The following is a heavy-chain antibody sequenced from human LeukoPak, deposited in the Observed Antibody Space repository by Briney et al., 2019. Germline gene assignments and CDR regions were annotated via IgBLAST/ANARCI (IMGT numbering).Heavy chain of an antibody. CDR1: GGSISSSGYY. J-gene: IGHJ4*02. Sequence: SETLSLTCTVSGGSISSSGYYWGWIRQPAGKGLEWIGRIYTSGSTNYNPSLKSRVTISVDTSKNQFSLKLSSVTAADTAVYYCASYDSSGYSFDYWGQGTLVTVSS. D-gene: IGHD3-22*01. CDR2: IYTSGST. V-gene: IGHV4-61*02. CDR3: ASYDSSGYSFDY.